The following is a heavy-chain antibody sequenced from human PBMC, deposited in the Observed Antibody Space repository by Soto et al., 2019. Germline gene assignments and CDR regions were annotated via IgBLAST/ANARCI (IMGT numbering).Heavy chain of an antibody. V-gene: IGHV1-69*06. Sequence: QVQLVQSGAEVKKPGSSVKVSCKASGGIFSTYAISWLRQAPGQGLEWMGGIIPLFGTPNYAQRFQGIVTITAEKSTSTAYRELSRRRSEHTAVYSCARDLDDYGKGNYYSRIDFWGQGTLVTVSS. D-gene: IGHD3-10*01. CDR3: ARDLDDYGKGNYYSRIDF. CDR1: GGIFSTYA. J-gene: IGHJ4*02. CDR2: IIPLFGTP.